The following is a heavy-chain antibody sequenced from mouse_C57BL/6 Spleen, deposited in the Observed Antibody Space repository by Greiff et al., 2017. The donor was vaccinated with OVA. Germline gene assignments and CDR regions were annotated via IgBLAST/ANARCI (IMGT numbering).Heavy chain of an antibody. CDR2: IDPETGGT. V-gene: IGHV1-15*01. J-gene: IGHJ2*01. CDR3: TSPFITTVVATNY. D-gene: IGHD1-1*01. Sequence: QVQLQQSGAELVRPGASVTLYCKASGYTFTDYEMHWVKQTPVHGLEWIGAIDPETGGTAYNQKFKGKAILTADKSSSTAYMELRSLTSEDSAVYYCTSPFITTVVATNYWGQGTTLTVSS. CDR1: GYTFTDYE.